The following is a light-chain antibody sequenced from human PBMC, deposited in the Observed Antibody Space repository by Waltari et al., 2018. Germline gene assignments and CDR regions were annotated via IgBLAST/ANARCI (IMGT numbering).Light chain of an antibody. Sequence: QSVLTQPPSVSGAPGPRVTLSCPGSGSNIGAYDVHWYQHRPGKAPTLLIYGVNNRPSGVPDRFFGSKSGTSASLAITSLRAEDEGVYYCQSYDTSLSVVFGGGTKLTVL. V-gene: IGLV1-40*01. CDR2: GVN. J-gene: IGLJ2*01. CDR3: QSYDTSLSVV. CDR1: GSNIGAYD.